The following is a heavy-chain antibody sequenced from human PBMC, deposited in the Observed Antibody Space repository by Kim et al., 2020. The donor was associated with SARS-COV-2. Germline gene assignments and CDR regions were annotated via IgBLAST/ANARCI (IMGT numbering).Heavy chain of an antibody. D-gene: IGHD1-26*01. J-gene: IGHJ4*02. Sequence: GGSLRLSCTTSGFTFRDCAMSWVRQAPGKGLEWVGFITSKAYGGTTQYPASVKDRFTISRDDSNSIAYLQMNSLKTEDTALYYCAVKGASLYWGQGTLVTVSS. CDR2: ITSKAYGGTT. CDR1: GFTFRDCA. V-gene: IGHV3-49*04. CDR3: AVKGASLY.